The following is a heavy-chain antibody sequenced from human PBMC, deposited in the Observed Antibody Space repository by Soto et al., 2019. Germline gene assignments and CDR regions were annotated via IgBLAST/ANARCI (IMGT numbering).Heavy chain of an antibody. J-gene: IGHJ4*02. CDR2: IRSKAYGGTT. CDR3: TRDGITIFGVAPDY. V-gene: IGHV3-49*03. Sequence: GGSLRLSCTASGCTFGDYAMSWFRQAPGKGLEWVGFIRSKAYGGTTEYAASVKGRFTISRDDSKSIAYLQMNSLKTEDTAVYYCTRDGITIFGVAPDYWGQGTLVTVSS. D-gene: IGHD3-3*01. CDR1: GCTFGDYA.